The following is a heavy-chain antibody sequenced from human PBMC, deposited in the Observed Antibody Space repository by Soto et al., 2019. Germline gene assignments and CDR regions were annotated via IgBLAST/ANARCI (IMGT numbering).Heavy chain of an antibody. CDR2: ISYDGSNK. CDR3: ARGLDYDILTGYYGSAFDI. CDR1: GFTFSSYA. V-gene: IGHV3-30-3*01. D-gene: IGHD3-9*01. Sequence: GGSLRLSCAASGFTFSSYAMHWVRQAPGKGLEWVAVISYDGSNKYYADPVKGRFTISRDNSKNTLYLQMNSLRAEDTAVYYCARGLDYDILTGYYGSAFDIWGQGTMVTVSS. J-gene: IGHJ3*02.